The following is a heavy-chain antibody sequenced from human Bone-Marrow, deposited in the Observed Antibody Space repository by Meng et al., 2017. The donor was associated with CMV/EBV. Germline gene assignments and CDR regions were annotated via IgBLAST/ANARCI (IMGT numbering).Heavy chain of an antibody. J-gene: IGHJ1*01. CDR3: ARDGEVAQRRTECFQH. CDR1: GGSISSSSYY. CDR2: IKQDGSEK. D-gene: IGHD1/OR15-1a*01. Sequence: WGTLSLTCTVSGGSISSSSYYWGWIRQAPGKGLEWVANIKQDGSEKYYVDSVKGRFTISRDNAKNSLYLQMNSLRAEDTAVYYCARDGEVAQRRTECFQHCGQGTLVTVSS. V-gene: IGHV3-7*01.